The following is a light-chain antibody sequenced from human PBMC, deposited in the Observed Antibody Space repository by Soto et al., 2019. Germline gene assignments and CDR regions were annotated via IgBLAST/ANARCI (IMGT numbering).Light chain of an antibody. J-gene: IGLJ7*01. CDR1: SGSIAANF. Sequence: NFMLTQPRSVSESPGKTVTISCTRSSGSIAANFVQWYQQPPGSAPTAVIFEDNQRPSGVPDRFSGSIDSSSNSASLTISGLKTEDEADYYCQSFDDTNVIFGGGTQLTVL. CDR2: EDN. V-gene: IGLV6-57*04. CDR3: QSFDDTNVI.